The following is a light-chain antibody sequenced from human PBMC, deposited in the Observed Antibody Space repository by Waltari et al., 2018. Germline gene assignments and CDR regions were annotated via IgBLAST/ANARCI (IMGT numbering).Light chain of an antibody. V-gene: IGLV2-14*03. CDR2: DVS. Sequence: QSALTQPAPVSGSPGQSITISCTGTSTDVGGYNYVSLYQQHPGKAPKLIIYDVSNRPSGVSNRFSGSKSGNTASLTISGLQAEDEADYYCSSYTSTNTLAVFGTGTKVTVL. CDR3: SSYTSTNTLAV. J-gene: IGLJ1*01. CDR1: STDVGGYNY.